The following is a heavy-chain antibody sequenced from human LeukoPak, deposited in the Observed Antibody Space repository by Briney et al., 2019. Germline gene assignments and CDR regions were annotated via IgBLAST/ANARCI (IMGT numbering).Heavy chain of an antibody. D-gene: IGHD1-1*01. J-gene: IGHJ6*02. Sequence: HPGGSLRLSCAASEFTVSNNYMSWVRQAPWKGLEWVSVIDSGGSTYYADSVKGGFTISRDNSKNTLYLQMNSLRAEDTGVYYCAREDARRARYPGPYYYYGMDVWGQGTTVTVSS. V-gene: IGHV3-53*01. CDR2: IDSGGST. CDR1: EFTVSNNY. CDR3: AREDARRARYPGPYYYYGMDV.